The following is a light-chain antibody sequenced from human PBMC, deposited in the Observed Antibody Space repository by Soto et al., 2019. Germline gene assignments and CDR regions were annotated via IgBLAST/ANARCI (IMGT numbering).Light chain of an antibody. CDR3: CSYAGSYTLVV. Sequence: QSVLTQPRSVSGSPGQSVTISCTGTSSDVGGYNYVSWYQQHPGKAHKLMIYDVSKRPSGVPDRFSGSKSGNTASLTISGLQAEDEADYYCCSYAGSYTLVVFGGGTKLTVL. CDR2: DVS. V-gene: IGLV2-11*01. CDR1: SSDVGGYNY. J-gene: IGLJ2*01.